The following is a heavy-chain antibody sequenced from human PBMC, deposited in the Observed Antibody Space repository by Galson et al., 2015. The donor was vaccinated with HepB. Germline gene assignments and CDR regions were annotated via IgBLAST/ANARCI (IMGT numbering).Heavy chain of an antibody. V-gene: IGHV5-51*01. J-gene: IGHJ3*02. CDR3: ATVTAPGSYSPMKGFDI. Sequence: QSGAEVKKPGESLKISCKGSGYSFTSYWIGWVRQMPGKGLEWMGIIYPGDSETRYSPSFQDQVTISADKVISTAYLQWSSLKASDTAMYYCATVTAPGSYSPMKGFDIWGQGTMVTVCS. D-gene: IGHD3-10*01. CDR2: IYPGDSET. CDR1: GYSFTSYW.